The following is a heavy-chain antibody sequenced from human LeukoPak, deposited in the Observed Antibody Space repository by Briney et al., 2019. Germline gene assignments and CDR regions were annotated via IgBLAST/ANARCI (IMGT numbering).Heavy chain of an antibody. V-gene: IGHV4-34*01. Sequence: SETLPLTCAVYGGSFSGYYWSWIRQPPGKGLEWIGEINHSGSTNYNPSLRSRVTISVDTSKNQFSLKLSSVTAADTAVYYCARGDVVVPAAMRKPFDYWGQGTLVTVSS. CDR1: GGSFSGYY. D-gene: IGHD2-2*01. CDR2: INHSGST. CDR3: ARGDVVVPAAMRKPFDY. J-gene: IGHJ4*02.